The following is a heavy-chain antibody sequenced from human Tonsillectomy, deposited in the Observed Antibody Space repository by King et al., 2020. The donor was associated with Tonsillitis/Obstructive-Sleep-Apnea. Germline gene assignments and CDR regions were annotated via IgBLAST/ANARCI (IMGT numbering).Heavy chain of an antibody. CDR2: IYYSGST. V-gene: IGHV4-39*01. CDR1: GGSISSSSYY. D-gene: IGHD5-18*01. CDR3: ARLVSGYGHYFDY. Sequence: QLQESGPGLVMPSETLSLTCTVSGGSISSSSYYWGWIRQPPGKGLEWIGSIYYSGSTYYNPSLKSRVTISVDTSKNQFSLKLSSVTAADTAVYYCARLVSGYGHYFDYWGQGTLVTVSS. J-gene: IGHJ4*02.